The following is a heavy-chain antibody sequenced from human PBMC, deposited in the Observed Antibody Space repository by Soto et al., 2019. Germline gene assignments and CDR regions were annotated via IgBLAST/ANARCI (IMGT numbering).Heavy chain of an antibody. CDR2: IWYDGSNK. J-gene: IGHJ6*02. D-gene: IGHD6-19*01. Sequence: QVQLVESGGGVVQPGRSLRLSCAASGFTFSSYGMHWVRQAPGKGLEWVAVIWYDGSNKYYADSVKGRFTISRDNSKNTLYLQMNSLRAEDTAVYYCAREVRLVAGIGMDVWGQGTTVTVCS. V-gene: IGHV3-33*01. CDR3: AREVRLVAGIGMDV. CDR1: GFTFSSYG.